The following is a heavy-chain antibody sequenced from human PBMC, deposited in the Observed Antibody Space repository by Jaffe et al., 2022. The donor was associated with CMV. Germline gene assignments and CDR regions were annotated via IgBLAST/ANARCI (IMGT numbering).Heavy chain of an antibody. CDR1: GLNLSTYW. CDR3: ARDRKWLLLQNDAFDI. V-gene: IGHV3-74*01. CDR2: INSDGSST. J-gene: IGHJ3*02. Sequence: EVQLVESGGGLVQPGGSLRLSCAASGLNLSTYWMHWVRQAPGKGLVWVSRINSDGSSTSYADSVKGRFTISRDNAKNTLYLQMNSLGAEDTAVYYCARDRKWLLLQNDAFDIWGQGTMVTVSS. D-gene: IGHD3-22*01.